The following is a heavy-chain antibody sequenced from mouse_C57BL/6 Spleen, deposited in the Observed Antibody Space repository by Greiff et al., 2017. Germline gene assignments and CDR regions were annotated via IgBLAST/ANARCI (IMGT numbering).Heavy chain of an antibody. V-gene: IGHV3-6*01. CDR1: GYSITSGYY. D-gene: IGHD1-1*01. CDR3: ASGSSYLDFDG. J-gene: IGHJ1*03. Sequence: EVKLVESGPGLVKPSQSLSLSCSVTGYSITSGYYWYWIRQFPGNKLEWMGYISYDGSNNYNPTLKNRISINRDTSKNQFFLKLNSVTTEDTATYYCASGSSYLDFDGWGTGATVTVSS. CDR2: ISYDGSN.